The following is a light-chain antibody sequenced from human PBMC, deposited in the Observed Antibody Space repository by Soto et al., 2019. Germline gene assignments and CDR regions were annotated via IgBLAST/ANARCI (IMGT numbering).Light chain of an antibody. CDR3: YSYTTSSTYV. CDR1: SSDVGGYNY. Sequence: QSVLTQPASVSGSPGQSITISCTGTSSDVGGYNYVSWYQQHPAKVPKLMIYDVSNRPSGVSDRFSGSKSGNTASLTISGLHDEDEDDYYGYSYTTSSTYVVGTGTKVTVL. CDR2: DVS. J-gene: IGLJ1*01. V-gene: IGLV2-14*01.